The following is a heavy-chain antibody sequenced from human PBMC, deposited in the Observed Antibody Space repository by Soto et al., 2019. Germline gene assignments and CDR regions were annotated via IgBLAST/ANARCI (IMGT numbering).Heavy chain of an antibody. CDR2: IYYSGST. J-gene: IGHJ5*02. D-gene: IGHD3-10*01. CDR3: ARGDAVTMVRGVSPGWFDP. V-gene: IGHV4-30-4*01. Sequence: LSLTCTVSGGSISSGDYYWSWIRQPPGKGLEWIGYIYYSGSTYYNPSLKSRVTTSVDTSKNQFSLKLSSVTAADTAVYYCARGDAVTMVRGVSPGWFDPWGQGTLVTVSS. CDR1: GGSISSGDYY.